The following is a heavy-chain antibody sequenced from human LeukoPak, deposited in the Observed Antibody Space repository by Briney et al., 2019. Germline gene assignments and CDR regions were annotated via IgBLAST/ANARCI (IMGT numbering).Heavy chain of an antibody. D-gene: IGHD3-10*01. CDR3: AADQSYYGSGSYYIPLFY. Sequence: GTSVKVSCKASGFTFTSSAMQWVRQARGQRLEWIGWIVVGSGNTNYAQKFQERVTITRDMSTSTAYMELSSLRSEDTAVYYCAADQSYYGSGSYYIPLFYWGQGTLVTVSS. V-gene: IGHV1-58*02. CDR2: IVVGSGNT. CDR1: GFTFTSSA. J-gene: IGHJ4*02.